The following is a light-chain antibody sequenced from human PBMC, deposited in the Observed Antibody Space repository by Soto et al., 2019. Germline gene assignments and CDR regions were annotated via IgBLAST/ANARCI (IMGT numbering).Light chain of an antibody. CDR1: QTIITS. CDR3: QQYKSYSAHGLT. Sequence: DTQLTQSPSALSASIGDRVSITCRASQTIITSLAWYQQKPGKAPKLLIYDASVLQTGVPARFSGYASGREFTHTTTSMQTVDFAAYSCQQYKSYSAHGLTFGGGTKVGIK. V-gene: IGKV1-5*01. CDR2: DAS. J-gene: IGKJ4*01.